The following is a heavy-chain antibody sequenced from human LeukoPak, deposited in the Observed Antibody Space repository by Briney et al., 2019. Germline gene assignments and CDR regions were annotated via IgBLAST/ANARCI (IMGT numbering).Heavy chain of an antibody. CDR3: ARDVDTTSHLNWFDP. CDR1: GFSFPSNG. Sequence: GGSLRLSFAASGFSFPSNGRHWVGQAQGKGLEWLAVIWYHGGNENYADSVKGRFTISRDTSKNTLYLQMNSLRAEDTAMYYCARDVDTTSHLNWFDPWGQGTLVTVSS. J-gene: IGHJ5*02. CDR2: IWYHGGNE. D-gene: IGHD2/OR15-2a*01. V-gene: IGHV3-33*01.